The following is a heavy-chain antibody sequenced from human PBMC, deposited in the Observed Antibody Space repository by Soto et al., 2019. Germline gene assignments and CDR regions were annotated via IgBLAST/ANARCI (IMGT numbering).Heavy chain of an antibody. CDR2: ISGSGGST. CDR1: GFTFSSYA. Sequence: EVQLLESGGGLVQPGGSLRLSCAAFGFTFSSYAMSWVRQAPGKGLEWVSAISGSGGSTYYADSVKGRFTISRDNSKNTLYLQMNSLRAEDTAVYYCAKDVSSSWYWDYWGQGTLVTVSS. D-gene: IGHD6-13*01. CDR3: AKDVSSSWYWDY. J-gene: IGHJ4*02. V-gene: IGHV3-23*01.